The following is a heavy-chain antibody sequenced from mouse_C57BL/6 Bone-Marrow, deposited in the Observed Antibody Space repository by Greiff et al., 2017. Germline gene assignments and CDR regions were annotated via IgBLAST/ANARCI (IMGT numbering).Heavy chain of an antibody. D-gene: IGHD1-1*01. CDR1: GYAFSSSW. CDR2: IDPGDGDT. CDR3: ARKLLITKPAWFAY. Sequence: QVQLQQSGPELVKPGASVKISCKASGYAFSSSWMNWVKQRPGKGLEWIGRIDPGDGDTNYNGKFKGKATLTADKSSSTAYMQLSSLTSEDSAVYFCARKLLITKPAWFAYWGQGTLVTVSA. J-gene: IGHJ3*01. V-gene: IGHV1-82*01.